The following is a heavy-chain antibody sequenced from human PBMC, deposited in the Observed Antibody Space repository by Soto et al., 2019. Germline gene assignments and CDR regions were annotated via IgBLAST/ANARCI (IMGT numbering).Heavy chain of an antibody. Sequence: LGESLKISCKGSGYTFTDYWIGWVRELPGKGLEGMGIIYPGDSDTRYSPSFLGHVTITVDKSSNTAYWQWNTLRASDTAMYYCARHISKFRYIYYAMDVSGQGTTVTVSS. CDR2: IYPGDSDT. J-gene: IGHJ6*02. D-gene: IGHD4-4*01. CDR3: ARHISKFRYIYYAMDV. V-gene: IGHV5-51*01. CDR1: GYTFTDYW.